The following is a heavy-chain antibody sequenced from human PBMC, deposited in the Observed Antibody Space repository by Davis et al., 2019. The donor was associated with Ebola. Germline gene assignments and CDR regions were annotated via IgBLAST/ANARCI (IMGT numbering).Heavy chain of an antibody. CDR2: ISGSGGST. CDR1: GFTVSSYA. D-gene: IGHD2-21*02. Sequence: GGSLRLSCAASGFTVSSYAMSWVRQAPGKGLEWVSAISGSGGSTYYADSVKGRFTISRDNSKNTLYLQMNSLRAEDTAVYYCTRSCGGDCERDYWGQGTLVTVSS. V-gene: IGHV3-23*01. CDR3: TRSCGGDCERDY. J-gene: IGHJ4*02.